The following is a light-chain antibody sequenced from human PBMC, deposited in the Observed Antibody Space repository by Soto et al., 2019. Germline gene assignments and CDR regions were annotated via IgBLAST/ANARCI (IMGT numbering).Light chain of an antibody. CDR3: SSYATSSPRV. J-gene: IGLJ3*02. V-gene: IGLV2-14*01. Sequence: QSVLTQPASVSGSPGQSITISCTGTSSDVGGYNYVSWYQQHPGKAPKLMIYQVSNRPSGVSNRFSASKSGNTASLTISGLQAEDEADYYCSSYATSSPRVFGGGTKLTVL. CDR1: SSDVGGYNY. CDR2: QVS.